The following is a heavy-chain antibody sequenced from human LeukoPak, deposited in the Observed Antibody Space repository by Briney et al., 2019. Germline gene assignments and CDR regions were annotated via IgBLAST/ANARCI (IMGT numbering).Heavy chain of an antibody. J-gene: IGHJ3*02. CDR2: INHSGST. Sequence: LRLSCTGSGFTFGDYAISWIRQPPGKGLEWIGEINHSGSTKYNPSLKSRVTISIDTSKNQLSLKLSSVTAADTAVYSCVRHVARAFDIWGQGTKVTVSS. CDR3: VRHVARAFDI. V-gene: IGHV4-34*01. CDR1: GFTFGDYA.